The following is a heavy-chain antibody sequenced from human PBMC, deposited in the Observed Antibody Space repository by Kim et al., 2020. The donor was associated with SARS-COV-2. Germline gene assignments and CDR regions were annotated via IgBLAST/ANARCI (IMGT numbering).Heavy chain of an antibody. CDR1: GYTLTELS. CDR3: ATSRYYDFWSGYYNWFDP. Sequence: ASVKVSCKVSGYTLTELSMHWVRQAPGKGLEWMGGFDPEDGETIYAQKFQGRVTMTEDTSTDTAYMELSSLRSEDTAVYYCATSRYYDFWSGYYNWFDPWGQGTLVTVSS. CDR2: FDPEDGET. V-gene: IGHV1-24*01. J-gene: IGHJ5*02. D-gene: IGHD3-3*01.